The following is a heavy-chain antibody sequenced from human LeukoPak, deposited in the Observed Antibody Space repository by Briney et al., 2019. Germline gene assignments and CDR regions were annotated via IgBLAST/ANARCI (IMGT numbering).Heavy chain of an antibody. CDR2: IYPGDSDT. J-gene: IGHJ6*02. CDR3: ATHVRVSQSGVPAAIGGMDV. V-gene: IGHV5-51*01. CDR1: GYSFTNYW. Sequence: PGESLRISCKGSGYSFTNYWIGWVRQMPGKGLEWMGIIYPGDSDTRYSPSFQGQVTISADKPISTAYLQWSSLKASDSATYYCATHVRVSQSGVPAAIGGMDVWGQGTTVTVSS. D-gene: IGHD2-2*01.